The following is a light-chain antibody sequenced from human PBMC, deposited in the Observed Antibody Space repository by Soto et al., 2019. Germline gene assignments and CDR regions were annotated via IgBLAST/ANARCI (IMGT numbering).Light chain of an antibody. Sequence: QSVLTQPASVSGSPGQSITLSCTRISSGVENYNLVSWYQHHPGKAPKLMIYEGSQRPSGVSDRFSGSKSGNTASLTISGLQAEDEADYYCSSYAGAVVFGGGTKLTVL. CDR3: SSYAGAVV. V-gene: IGLV2-23*01. CDR2: EGS. CDR1: SSGVENYNL. J-gene: IGLJ2*01.